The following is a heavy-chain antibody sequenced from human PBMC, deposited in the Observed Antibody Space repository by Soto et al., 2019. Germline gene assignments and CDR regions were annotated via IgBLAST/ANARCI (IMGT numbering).Heavy chain of an antibody. Sequence: GGSLRLSCAASGFTFSSYGMHWVRQAPGKGLEWVAVISYDGSNKYYADSVKGRFTISRDNSKNTLYLQMNSLRAEDTAVYYCSKDGAYYYGSGSPTYYFDYWGQGTLVTVSS. CDR3: SKDGAYYYGSGSPTYYFDY. CDR1: GFTFSSYG. J-gene: IGHJ4*02. V-gene: IGHV3-30*18. D-gene: IGHD3-10*01. CDR2: ISYDGSNK.